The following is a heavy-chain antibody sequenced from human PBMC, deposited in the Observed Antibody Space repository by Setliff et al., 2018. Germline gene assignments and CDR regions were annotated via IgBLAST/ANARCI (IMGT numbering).Heavy chain of an antibody. V-gene: IGHV1-2*06. J-gene: IGHJ4*02. D-gene: IGHD3-9*01. CDR2: INPDSGGT. CDR3: ARGPSNYDLLTGCDC. CDR1: GYTFTTYY. Sequence: ASVKVSCKASGYTFTTYYIHWVRQAPGQGLEWMGRINPDSGGTNYAQKFQGRVTMTRDTSITAAYMELSRLRSDDSAVYYCARGPSNYDLLTGCDCWGQGTLVTAPQ.